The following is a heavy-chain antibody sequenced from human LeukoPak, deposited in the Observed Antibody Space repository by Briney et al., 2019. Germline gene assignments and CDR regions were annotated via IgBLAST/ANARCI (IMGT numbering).Heavy chain of an antibody. CDR3: ARPHVDTAMVQY. CDR2: ISSSSSYI. D-gene: IGHD5-18*01. J-gene: IGHJ4*02. Sequence: GGSLRLSCVGTGFTFSTYRMNWVRQAPGKGLEWVSSISSSSSYIYYADSVKGRITISRDNAKNSLYLQMNSLRAEDTAVYYCARPHVDTAMVQYWGQGTLVTVSS. V-gene: IGHV3-21*01. CDR1: GFTFSTYR.